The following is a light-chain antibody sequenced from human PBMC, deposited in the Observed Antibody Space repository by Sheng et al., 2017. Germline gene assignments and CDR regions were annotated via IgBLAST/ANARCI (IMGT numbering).Light chain of an antibody. V-gene: IGLV8-61*01. CDR1: SGSVSTNYY. CDR3: VLYMGSGIWV. CDR2: NTN. J-gene: IGLJ3*02. Sequence: QTVVTQEPSFSVSPGATVTLTCGLSSGSVSTNYYPSWYQQTPGQAPRTLIYNTNTRSSGVPDRFSGSILGNKAALTITGAQADDESDYYCVLYMGSGIWVFGGGTMLTV.